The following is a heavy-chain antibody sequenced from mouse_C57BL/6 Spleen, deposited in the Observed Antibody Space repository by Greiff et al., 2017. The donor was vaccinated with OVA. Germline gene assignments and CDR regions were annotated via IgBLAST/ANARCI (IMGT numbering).Heavy chain of an antibody. D-gene: IGHD1-1*01. J-gene: IGHJ1*03. V-gene: IGHV2-4*01. CDR1: GFSLTSYG. CDR3: AKNYYYGSSYWYFDV. Sequence: QVQLKQSGPGLVQPSQSLSITCTVSGFSLTSYGVHWVRQPQAQCLEWLGVIWSGGSTDYNAAFISRLSISKDNSKSQVFFKMNSLQADDTAIYYCAKNYYYGSSYWYFDVWGTGTTVTVSS. CDR2: IWSGGST.